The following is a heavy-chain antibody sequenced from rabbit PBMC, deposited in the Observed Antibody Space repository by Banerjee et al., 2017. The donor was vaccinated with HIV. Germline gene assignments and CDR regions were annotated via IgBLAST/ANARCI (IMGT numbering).Heavy chain of an antibody. CDR3: AYSSGWGADFNL. CDR1: GFDFSGYG. Sequence: QQQLVESGGGLVKPEGSLTLTCKASGFDFSGYGVSWVRQAPGKGPEWIGYIDPIFGKTYYARWVNGRLTISSHNAQKTLYLQLNSLTAADTATYFCAYSSGWGADFNLWGPGTLVTVS. D-gene: IGHD4-1*01. V-gene: IGHV1S47*01. CDR2: IDPIFGKT. J-gene: IGHJ4*01.